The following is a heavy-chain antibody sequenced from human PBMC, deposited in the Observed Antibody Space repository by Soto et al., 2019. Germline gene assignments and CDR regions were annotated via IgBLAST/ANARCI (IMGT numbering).Heavy chain of an antibody. Sequence: ASVEVSCKASGYTFTSYGISWVRQAPGQGLEWMGWISAYNGNTNYAQKLQGRVTMTTDTSTSTAYMELRSLRSDDTAVYYCARGGHYDFWSGYYTPRSDYYYYGMDVWGQGTTVTV. CDR1: GYTFTSYG. J-gene: IGHJ6*02. V-gene: IGHV1-18*01. D-gene: IGHD3-3*01. CDR2: ISAYNGNT. CDR3: ARGGHYDFWSGYYTPRSDYYYYGMDV.